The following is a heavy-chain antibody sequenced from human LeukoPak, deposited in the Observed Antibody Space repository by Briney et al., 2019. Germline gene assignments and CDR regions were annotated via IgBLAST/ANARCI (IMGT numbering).Heavy chain of an antibody. Sequence: LSGGSLRLSCTASGFTFGDYAMSWVRQAPGKGLEWVGFIRSKAYGGTTEYAASVKGRFTISRDDSKSIAYLQMNSLKTDDTAVYYCTRELLWFGEPRYYYYMDVWGKGTTVTISS. CDR3: TRELLWFGEPRYYYYMDV. J-gene: IGHJ6*03. V-gene: IGHV3-49*04. CDR2: IRSKAYGGTT. D-gene: IGHD3-10*01. CDR1: GFTFGDYA.